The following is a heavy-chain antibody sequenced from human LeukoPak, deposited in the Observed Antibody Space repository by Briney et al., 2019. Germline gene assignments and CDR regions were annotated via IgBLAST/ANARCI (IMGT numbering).Heavy chain of an antibody. V-gene: IGHV1-24*01. Sequence: GASVKVSCKVSGYTRTELSIHWVRQAPGKGLEWMGGFDPEDGETIYAQRFQGRVTMTEDTSTDTAYMELSSLRSEDTAVYFCALLTTWLGDLLGGWFDPWGQGALITVSS. CDR2: FDPEDGET. CDR3: ALLTTWLGDLLGGWFDP. J-gene: IGHJ5*02. D-gene: IGHD3-10*01. CDR1: GYTRTELS.